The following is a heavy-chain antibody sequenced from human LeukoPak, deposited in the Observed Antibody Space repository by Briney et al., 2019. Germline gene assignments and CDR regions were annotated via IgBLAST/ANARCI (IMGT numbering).Heavy chain of an antibody. Sequence: GGSLRLSCAASGFTFSSYAMHWVRQAPGKGLEWVAVISYDGSNKYYADSVKGRFTISRDNSKNTLYLQMNSLRAEDTAVYYCAREPRIAVVFDYWGQGTLVTVSS. CDR2: ISYDGSNK. V-gene: IGHV3-30-3*01. J-gene: IGHJ4*02. D-gene: IGHD6-19*01. CDR3: AREPRIAVVFDY. CDR1: GFTFSSYA.